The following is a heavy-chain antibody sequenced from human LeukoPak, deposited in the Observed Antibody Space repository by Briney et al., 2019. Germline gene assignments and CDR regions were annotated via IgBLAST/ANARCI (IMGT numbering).Heavy chain of an antibody. CDR2: ISGSGGTT. D-gene: IGHD3-22*01. CDR1: GFTFSSNA. J-gene: IGHJ3*02. CDR3: AKEGPYYYDSDDAFDI. Sequence: GGSLRLSCEASGFTFSSNAMSWVRQAPGKGLEWVSVISGSGGTTYYADSVKGRFTISRDNSKNTLYLQMNSLRAEDTAVYYCAKEGPYYYDSDDAFDIWGQGTMVTVSS. V-gene: IGHV3-23*01.